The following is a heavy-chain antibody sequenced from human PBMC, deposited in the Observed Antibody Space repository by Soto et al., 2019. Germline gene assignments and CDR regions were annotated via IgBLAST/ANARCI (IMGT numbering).Heavy chain of an antibody. CDR2: ISSSSSTI. J-gene: IGHJ4*02. D-gene: IGHD5-18*01. Sequence: GGSLRLSCAASGFTFSSYGMNWVRQAPGKGLEWVSYISSSSSTINYEDSVKGRFTISRDNAKNKLYLQMNSLRAEDTAVYYCARDYSSYGPFDYWGQGTLVTVSA. V-gene: IGHV3-48*01. CDR3: ARDYSSYGPFDY. CDR1: GFTFSSYG.